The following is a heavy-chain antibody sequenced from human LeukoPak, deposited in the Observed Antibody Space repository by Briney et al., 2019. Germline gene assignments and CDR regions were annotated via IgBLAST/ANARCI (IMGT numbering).Heavy chain of an antibody. V-gene: IGHV1-2*04. CDR2: INPNSGGT. Sequence: ASVTVSFKSSGYTFTVYYMHLVRQAPGQGLEWMGWINPNSGGTNYAQKFQGWVTMTRDTSISTAYMELSRLRSDDTAVYYCARERPVVGYCSSTSCPRWFDPWGQGTLVTVSS. CDR1: GYTFTVYY. D-gene: IGHD2-2*01. CDR3: ARERPVVGYCSSTSCPRWFDP. J-gene: IGHJ5*02.